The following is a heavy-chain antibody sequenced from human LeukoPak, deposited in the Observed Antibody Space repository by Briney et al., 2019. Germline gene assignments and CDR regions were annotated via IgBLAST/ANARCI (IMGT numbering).Heavy chain of an antibody. CDR3: ARDPALVRYSDWHRKNDAFDI. CDR1: GFTFSSYW. D-gene: IGHD3-9*01. Sequence: GGSLRLSCAASGFTFSSYWMHWVRQAPGKGLVWVSRINSDGSSTSYADSVKGRFTISRENAKNKLYLQMNSLRAEDTAVYYCARDPALVRYSDWHRKNDAFDIWGQGTMVTVSS. CDR2: INSDGSST. V-gene: IGHV3-74*01. J-gene: IGHJ3*02.